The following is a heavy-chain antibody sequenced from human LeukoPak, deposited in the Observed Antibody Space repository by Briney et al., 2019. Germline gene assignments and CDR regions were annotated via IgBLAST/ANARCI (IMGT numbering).Heavy chain of an antibody. J-gene: IGHJ4*02. Sequence: SQTLSLTCAVSGASISSGGFFWSWIRQPPGKGLEWIGSIYYSGSTYYNPSLKSRVTISVDTSKNQFSLKLSSVTAADTAVYYCARVTEPLVVGKVDYWGQGTLVTVSS. D-gene: IGHD2-21*02. CDR1: GASISSGGFF. CDR2: IYYSGST. CDR3: ARVTEPLVVGKVDY. V-gene: IGHV4-39*07.